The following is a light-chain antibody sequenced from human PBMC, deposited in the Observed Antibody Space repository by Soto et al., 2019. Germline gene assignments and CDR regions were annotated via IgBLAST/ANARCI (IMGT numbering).Light chain of an antibody. J-gene: IGKJ1*01. V-gene: IGKV3-15*01. CDR3: QKYNNWPPWT. CDR1: QSVSSY. Sequence: EIVLTQSPATLSLSPGERATLSCRASQSVSSYLAWYQQKPGQAPRLLIYGASNRATGIPDRFSGSGSGTEFTLTISRLQSEDFAVYYCQKYNNWPPWTFGQGTKVDIK. CDR2: GAS.